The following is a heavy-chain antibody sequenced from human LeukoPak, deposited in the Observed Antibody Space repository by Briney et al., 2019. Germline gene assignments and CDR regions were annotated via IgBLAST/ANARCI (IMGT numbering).Heavy chain of an antibody. CDR1: GYTFTGYY. CDR2: INPNSGGT. CDR3: ARGGGSSSLILTGYLIPPDDAFDI. V-gene: IGHV1-2*02. J-gene: IGHJ3*02. D-gene: IGHD3-9*01. Sequence: ASVKVSCKASGYTFTGYYMHWVRQAPGQGLEWMGWINPNSGGTNYAQKFQGRVTMTRDTSISTAYMELSSLRSEDTAVYYCARGGGSSSLILTGYLIPPDDAFDIWGQGTMVTVSS.